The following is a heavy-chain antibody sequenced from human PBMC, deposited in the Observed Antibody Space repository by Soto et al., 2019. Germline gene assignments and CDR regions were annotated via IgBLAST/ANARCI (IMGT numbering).Heavy chain of an antibody. Sequence: QVQLVQSGAEVKKPGSSVKVSCKASGGTFSSYAISWVRQAPGQGREWMGGIIPILGTANYAQKFQGRVTITADESTSTAYMELSSLRSEDTAVYYCAREVIAAAGRNYFYYYGMDVWGQGTTVTVSS. V-gene: IGHV1-69*01. CDR3: AREVIAAAGRNYFYYYGMDV. CDR1: GGTFSSYA. CDR2: IIPILGTA. J-gene: IGHJ6*02. D-gene: IGHD6-13*01.